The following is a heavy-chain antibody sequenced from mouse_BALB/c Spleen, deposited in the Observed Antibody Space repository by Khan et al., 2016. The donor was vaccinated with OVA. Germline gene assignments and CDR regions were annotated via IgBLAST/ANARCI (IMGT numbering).Heavy chain of an antibody. CDR2: ISPGSGDT. V-gene: IGHV1-77*01. J-gene: IGHJ3*01. CDR3: ARRNYFGYTCAY. D-gene: IGHD1-2*01. Sequence: QVQLQQSGAELARPGASVKLSCKASGYTFTDYYINWVKQRTGQGLEWIGAISPGSGDTYYNEKFKGKATLTADKSSTTAYMQLSSRTSEASAVYVCARRNYFGYTCAYWGQGTLVTVSA. CDR1: GYTFTDYY.